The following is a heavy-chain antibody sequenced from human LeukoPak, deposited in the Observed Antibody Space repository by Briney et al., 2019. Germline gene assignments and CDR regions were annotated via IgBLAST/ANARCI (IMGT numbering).Heavy chain of an antibody. CDR2: INHSGST. J-gene: IGHJ4*02. CDR1: GGPFSGYY. V-gene: IGHV4-34*01. Sequence: SETLSLTCAVYGGPFSGYYWSWIRQPPGKGLEWIGEINHSGSTNYNPSLKSRVTISVDTSKNQFSLKLSSVTAADTAVYYCASITGTPTDYWGQGTLVTVSS. CDR3: ASITGTPTDY. D-gene: IGHD1-7*01.